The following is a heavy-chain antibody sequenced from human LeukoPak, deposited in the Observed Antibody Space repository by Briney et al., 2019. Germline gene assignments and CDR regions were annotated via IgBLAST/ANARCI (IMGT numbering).Heavy chain of an antibody. CDR3: ARRESSYQNYYYYYHMDV. CDR1: GFTCDDYG. J-gene: IGHJ6*03. V-gene: IGHV3-20*04. Sequence: GGSLRLSCAASGFTCDDYGMSWVRQAPGKGLEWVSDINWNGDSTGYADSVKGRFTISRDNAKNSLYLQMNSLRAEDTALYYCARRESSYQNYYYYYHMDVWGKGTTVTVSS. CDR2: INWNGDST. D-gene: IGHD3-16*02.